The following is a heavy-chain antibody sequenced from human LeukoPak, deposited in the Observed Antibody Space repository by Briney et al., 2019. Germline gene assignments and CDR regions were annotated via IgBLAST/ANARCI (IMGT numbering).Heavy chain of an antibody. CDR2: ISAYNGNT. CDR3: ARAAGTISDFDY. Sequence: GASVKVYCKASGYTFTSYGISRVPQALGQGHESMGWISAYNGNTNYAQKLQGRITMTTDTSTSTAYMELRSLRSDDTAVYYCARAAGTISDFDYWGQGTLVTVSS. V-gene: IGHV1-18*04. D-gene: IGHD6-13*01. J-gene: IGHJ4*02. CDR1: GYTFTSYG.